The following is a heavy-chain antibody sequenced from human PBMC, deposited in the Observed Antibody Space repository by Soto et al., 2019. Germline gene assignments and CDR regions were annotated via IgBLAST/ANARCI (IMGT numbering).Heavy chain of an antibody. CDR1: GYSFTSYW. D-gene: IGHD1-26*01. CDR2: IYPGDSDT. V-gene: IGHV5-51*01. CDR3: ARHHTYSGSYSFDY. Sequence: VESVKISCNGSGYSFTSYWIGWVRQMPWKGLEWMGIIYPGDSDTRYSPSFQGQVTISADKSISTAYLQWSSLKASDTAMYYCARHHTYSGSYSFDYWGQGTLVTVSS. J-gene: IGHJ4*02.